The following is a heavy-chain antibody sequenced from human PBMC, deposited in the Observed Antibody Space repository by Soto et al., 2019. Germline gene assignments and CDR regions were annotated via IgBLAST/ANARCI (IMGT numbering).Heavy chain of an antibody. CDR1: GGTFSSYA. D-gene: IGHD3-22*01. CDR2: IIPIFGTA. Sequence: GASVKVSCKASGGTFSSYAISWVRQAPGQGLEWMGGIIPIFGTANYAQKFQGRVTITADKSTSTAYMELSSLRSEDTAVYYCARGVGYYDSSGYPLPFYYYYGMDVWGQGTTVTVSS. CDR3: ARGVGYYDSSGYPLPFYYYYGMDV. J-gene: IGHJ6*02. V-gene: IGHV1-69*06.